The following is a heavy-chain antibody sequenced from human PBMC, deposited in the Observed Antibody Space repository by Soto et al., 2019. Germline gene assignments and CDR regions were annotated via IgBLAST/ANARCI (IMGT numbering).Heavy chain of an antibody. Sequence: GGSLRLSCAASGFTFSSYAMHWVRQAPGKGLEYVSAISSNGGSTYYANSVKGRFTISRDNSKNTLYLQMGSLSAEDMAVYYCERTASRTIFGVAYYYYMDVWGKGTTVTVSS. CDR2: ISSNGGST. CDR1: GFTFSSYA. CDR3: ERTASRTIFGVAYYYYMDV. J-gene: IGHJ6*03. D-gene: IGHD3-3*01. V-gene: IGHV3-64*01.